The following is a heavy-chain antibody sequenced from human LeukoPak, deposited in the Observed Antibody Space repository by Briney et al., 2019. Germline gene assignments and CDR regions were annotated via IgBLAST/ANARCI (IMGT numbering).Heavy chain of an antibody. D-gene: IGHD4-17*01. CDR3: AKGRMVTTYYYYYGMDV. CDR1: GFTFDDYA. CDR2: ISWNSGSI. Sequence: GGSLRLSCAASGFTFDDYAMHWVRQAPGKGLEWVSGISWNSGSIGYADSVKGRFTISRDNAKNSLYLQMNSLRAEDTALYYCAKGRMVTTYYYYYGMDVWGQGTTVTVSS. V-gene: IGHV3-9*01. J-gene: IGHJ6*02.